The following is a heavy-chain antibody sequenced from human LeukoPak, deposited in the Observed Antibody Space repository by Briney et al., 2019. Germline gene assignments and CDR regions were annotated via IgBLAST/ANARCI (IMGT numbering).Heavy chain of an antibody. J-gene: IGHJ6*02. D-gene: IGHD3-10*01. Sequence: ASVKVSCKASGYTFTSYYMHWVRQAPGQGLEWMGIINPSGGSTSYAQKFQGRVTMTRDTSTSTVYMELSSLRSEDTAVYYCARAGYGSGTEYYYGMDVWGQGTTVTVSS. V-gene: IGHV1-46*01. CDR1: GYTFTSYY. CDR2: INPSGGST. CDR3: ARAGYGSGTEYYYGMDV.